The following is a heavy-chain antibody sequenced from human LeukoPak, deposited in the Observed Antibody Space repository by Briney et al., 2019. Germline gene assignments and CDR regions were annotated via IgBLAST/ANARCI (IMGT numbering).Heavy chain of an antibody. V-gene: IGHV3-53*01. CDR2: IYSGGST. CDR1: GFTFSSYE. J-gene: IGHJ4*02. Sequence: GGSLRLSCAASGFTFSSYEMNWVRQAPGKGLEWVSVIYSGGSTYYADSVKGRFTISRDNSKNTLYLQMNSLRAEDTAVYYCARDRRGGYYDSSGYYSDYWGQGTLVTVSS. CDR3: ARDRRGGYYDSSGYYSDY. D-gene: IGHD3-22*01.